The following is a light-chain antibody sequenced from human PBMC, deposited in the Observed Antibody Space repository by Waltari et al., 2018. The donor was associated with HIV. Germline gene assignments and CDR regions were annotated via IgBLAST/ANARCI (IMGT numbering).Light chain of an antibody. CDR2: DTS. V-gene: IGKV3-11*01. CDR1: QSAGTY. CDR3: QQRGNWPPVPT. Sequence: EIVLTQSPATLSLSPGERATLSCRASQSAGTYLAWYQQKPGQAPRLLIYDTSNRATGIPARFSGSGSGTDFTLTISSLEPEDSAVYYCQQRGNWPPVPTFGGGTKVDIK. J-gene: IGKJ4*01.